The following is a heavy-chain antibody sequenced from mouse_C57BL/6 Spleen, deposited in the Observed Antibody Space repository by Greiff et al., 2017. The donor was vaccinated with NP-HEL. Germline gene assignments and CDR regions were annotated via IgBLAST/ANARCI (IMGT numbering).Heavy chain of an antibody. D-gene: IGHD1-1*01. J-gene: IGHJ3*01. V-gene: IGHV10-1*01. CDR3: VSDYYGRLFAY. Sequence: EVKLMESGGGLVQPKGSLKLSCAASGFSFNTYAMNWVRQAPGRGLEWVARIRSKSNNYATYYADSVKDRFTISRDDSESMLYLQMNNLKTEDTAMYYCVSDYYGRLFAYWGQGTLVTVSA. CDR1: GFSFNTYA. CDR2: IRSKSNNYAT.